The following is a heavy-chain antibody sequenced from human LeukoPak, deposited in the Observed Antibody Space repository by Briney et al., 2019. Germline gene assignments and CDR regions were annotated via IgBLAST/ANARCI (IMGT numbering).Heavy chain of an antibody. D-gene: IGHD4-17*01. J-gene: IGHJ4*02. CDR1: GFTLSSYS. CDR3: ARVRGPGDY. CDR2: IYSGGST. V-gene: IGHV3-66*01. Sequence: GSLRLSCAASGFTLSSYSMNWVRQAPGKGLEWVSVIYSGGSTYYADSVKGRFTISRDNSKNTLYLQMNSLRAEDTAVYYCARVRGPGDYWGQGTLVTVSS.